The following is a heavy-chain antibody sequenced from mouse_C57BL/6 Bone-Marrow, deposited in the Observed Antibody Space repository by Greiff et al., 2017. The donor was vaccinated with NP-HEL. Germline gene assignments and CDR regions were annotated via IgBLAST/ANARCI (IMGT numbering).Heavy chain of an antibody. V-gene: IGHV1-64*01. J-gene: IGHJ3*01. CDR1: GYTFTSYW. D-gene: IGHD2-4*01. CDR3: ERGGLRQFAY. CDR2: IHPNSGST. Sequence: VQLQQSGAELVKPGASVKLSCKASGYTFTSYWMHWVKQRPGQGLEWIGMIHPNSGSTNYNEKFKSKATLTVDKSSSTAYMQLSSLTSEDSAVYYCERGGLRQFAYWGQGTLVTVSA.